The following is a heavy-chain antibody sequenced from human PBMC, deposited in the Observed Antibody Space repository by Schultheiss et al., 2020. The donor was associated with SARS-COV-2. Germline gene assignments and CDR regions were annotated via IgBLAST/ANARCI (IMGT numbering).Heavy chain of an antibody. D-gene: IGHD1-26*01. Sequence: GGSLRLSCVVSGFTFDNYAMSWVRQAPGKGLEWVANIKQDGSEKYYVDSVKGRFTISRDNAKNSLYLQMNSLRAEDTAVYYCAKGEPVGDARGANDYWGQGTLVTVSS. CDR2: IKQDGSEK. V-gene: IGHV3-7*03. CDR3: AKGEPVGDARGANDY. CDR1: GFTFDNYA. J-gene: IGHJ4*02.